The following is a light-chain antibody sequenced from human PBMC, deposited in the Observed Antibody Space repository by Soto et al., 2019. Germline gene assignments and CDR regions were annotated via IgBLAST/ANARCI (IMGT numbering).Light chain of an antibody. CDR1: QNVGTN. J-gene: IGKJ1*01. CDR2: GAS. Sequence: EIVMTQSPDTLSVSPGERVTLSCRASQNVGTNLAWYQQKPGQAPRLLIYGASTRATGFPARFSGSGSGTEFTLTINSLQSEDFALYYCQQYNNWPRTLGQGTKVDIK. CDR3: QQYNNWPRT. V-gene: IGKV3-15*01.